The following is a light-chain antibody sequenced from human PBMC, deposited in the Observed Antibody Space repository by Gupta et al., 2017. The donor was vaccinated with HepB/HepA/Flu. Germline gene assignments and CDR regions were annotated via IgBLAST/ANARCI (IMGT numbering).Light chain of an antibody. J-gene: IGKJ2*01. CDR1: QSVGHY. CDR3: QQCSNRPPPYT. CDR2: AAS. V-gene: IGKV3-11*01. Sequence: VLPQSPVTLSLSPGDRATLSCRASQSVGHYLAWYQQKLGQAPRLLIYAASSRAAGVPARFSGSGAGTDFTLTISSREPEDFAVYYCQQCSNRPPPYTFGQGTKLEIK.